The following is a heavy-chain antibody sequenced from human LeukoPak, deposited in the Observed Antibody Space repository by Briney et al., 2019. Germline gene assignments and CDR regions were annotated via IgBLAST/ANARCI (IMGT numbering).Heavy chain of an antibody. V-gene: IGHV3-33*06. D-gene: IGHD1-26*01. Sequence: PGGSLRLSCAASGFTFSSYGMHWVRQAPGKGLEWVAVIWYDGSNKYYADSVKGRFTISRDNSKNTLYLQMNSLRAEDAAVYYCAKDPRGSYSRDYYYYYMDVWGKGTTVTVSS. CDR2: IWYDGSNK. J-gene: IGHJ6*03. CDR3: AKDPRGSYSRDYYYYYMDV. CDR1: GFTFSSYG.